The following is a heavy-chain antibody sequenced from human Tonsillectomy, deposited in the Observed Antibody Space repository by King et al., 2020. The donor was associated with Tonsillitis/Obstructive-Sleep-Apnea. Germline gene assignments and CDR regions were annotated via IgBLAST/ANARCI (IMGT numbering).Heavy chain of an antibody. J-gene: IGHJ5*02. D-gene: IGHD4-17*01. Sequence: QLVQSGSEVKKPGSSVKVSCKASGGTFSTYAISWVRQAPGQGLECMGGIIPISVTAKYAQKVQGRVTITADESTSTAYMELSSLRSEDTAVYYCARGEGYGDYLNWFDPWGQGTLVTVSS. V-gene: IGHV1-69*01. CDR3: ARGEGYGDYLNWFDP. CDR2: IIPISVTA. CDR1: GGTFSTYA.